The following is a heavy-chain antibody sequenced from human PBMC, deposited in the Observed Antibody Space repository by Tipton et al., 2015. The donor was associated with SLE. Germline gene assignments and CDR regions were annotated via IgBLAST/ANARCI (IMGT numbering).Heavy chain of an antibody. J-gene: IGHJ4*02. V-gene: IGHV4-34*01. CDR1: GGSFRGYY. CDR2: INHSGST. D-gene: IGHD3-22*01. Sequence: TLSLTCAVYGGSFRGYYWSWIRQPPGKGLEWIGEINHSGSTNYNPSLKSRVTISVDTSKNQFSLKLSSVTAADTAVYYCASYFYDSSGVCLFDFWGQGTLVTVSS. CDR3: ASYFYDSSGVCLFDF.